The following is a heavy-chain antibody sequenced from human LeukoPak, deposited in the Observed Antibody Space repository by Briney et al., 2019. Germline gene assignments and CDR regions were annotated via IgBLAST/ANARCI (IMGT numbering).Heavy chain of an antibody. V-gene: IGHV3-7*01. CDR2: INPAGTET. CDR1: GFSLSTYW. D-gene: IGHD6-19*01. Sequence: PEGSLRLSCAASGFSLSTYWVTWVRQAPGTGLEWVANINPAGTETYYVEPVKGRFTISRDNAKNLVYLQMNNLRAEDSAVYHCGRFGYVAGVDLWGQGTLVTVSS. CDR3: GRFGYVAGVDL. J-gene: IGHJ4*02.